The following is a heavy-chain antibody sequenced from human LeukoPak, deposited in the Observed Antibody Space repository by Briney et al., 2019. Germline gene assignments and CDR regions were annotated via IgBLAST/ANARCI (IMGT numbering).Heavy chain of an antibody. J-gene: IGHJ6*03. CDR2: ISGGGGIT. Sequence: GGSLSLSCAASGFTFDSYAMTWVRQAPGKGLEWVSSISGGGGITNYADSVKGRFTISRDNYKYTLFMQMNSLRAEDTAVYYCAKYGVDCSSTSCYPLYYMDVWGKGTTVTVSS. V-gene: IGHV3-23*01. D-gene: IGHD2-2*01. CDR1: GFTFDSYA. CDR3: AKYGVDCSSTSCYPLYYMDV.